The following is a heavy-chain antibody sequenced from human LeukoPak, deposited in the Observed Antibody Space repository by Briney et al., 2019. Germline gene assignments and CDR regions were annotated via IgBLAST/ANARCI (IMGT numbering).Heavy chain of an antibody. J-gene: IGHJ5*02. V-gene: IGHV3-74*01. Sequence: GGSLRLSCAASGFTFSSYWMHWVRQAPGKGLVWVSRINSDGSSTSYADSVKGRFTISRDNAKNTLYLQMNSLRAEDTAVYYCARGRFTMVRGVIIPGGNNWFDPWGQGTLVTVSS. D-gene: IGHD3-10*01. CDR3: ARGRFTMVRGVIIPGGNNWFDP. CDR1: GFTFSSYW. CDR2: INSDGSST.